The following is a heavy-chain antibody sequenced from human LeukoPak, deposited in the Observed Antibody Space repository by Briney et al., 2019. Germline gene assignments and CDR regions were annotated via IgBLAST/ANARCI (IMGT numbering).Heavy chain of an antibody. V-gene: IGHV1-2*02. Sequence: ASVKVSCKASGYTFTGYYMHWVRQAPGQGLEWMGWINPNSGGTNYAQKFQGRVTMTRDTSISTAYMELSRLRSDDTAVYYCAIIGHYYDSSGPFGYWGQGTLVTVSS. D-gene: IGHD3-22*01. CDR3: AIIGHYYDSSGPFGY. CDR2: INPNSGGT. J-gene: IGHJ4*02. CDR1: GYTFTGYY.